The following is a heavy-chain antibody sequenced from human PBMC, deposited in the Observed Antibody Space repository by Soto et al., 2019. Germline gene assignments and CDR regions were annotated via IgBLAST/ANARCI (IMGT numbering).Heavy chain of an antibody. CDR1: GGSISSSSYY. D-gene: IGHD4-17*01. V-gene: IGHV4-39*07. CDR2: IYYSGST. J-gene: IGHJ4*02. CDR3: ARSSDYGFGY. Sequence: SETLSLTCTVSGGSISSSSYYWGWIRQPPGKGLEWIGNIYYSGSTYYNPSLKSRVTISVDTSKNQFSLKLSSVTAADTAVYYCARSSDYGFGYWGQGTLVTVSS.